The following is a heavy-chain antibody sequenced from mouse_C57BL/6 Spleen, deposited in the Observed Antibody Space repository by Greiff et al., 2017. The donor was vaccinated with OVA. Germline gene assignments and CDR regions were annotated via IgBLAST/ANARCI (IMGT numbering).Heavy chain of an antibody. CDR2: IYPGNSET. CDR3: TRSVYDGYYEAWFAY. V-gene: IGHV1-5*01. CDR1: GYTFTSYW. Sequence: VQLQQSGTVLARPGASVKMSCKTSGYTFTSYWMHWVKQRPGQGLEWIGAIYPGNSETSYNQKFKGKAKLTAVTSASTAYMELSSLTNEDSAVYYCTRSVYDGYYEAWFAYWGQGTLVTVSA. J-gene: IGHJ3*01. D-gene: IGHD2-3*01.